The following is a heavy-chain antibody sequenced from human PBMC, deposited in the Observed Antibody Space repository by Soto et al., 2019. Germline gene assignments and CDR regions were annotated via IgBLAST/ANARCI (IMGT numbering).Heavy chain of an antibody. CDR3: ARVPVGYCSGGSCHARTNWFDP. CDR2: IYYSGST. V-gene: IGHV4-30-4*01. CDR1: GGSISSGDYY. Sequence: QVQLQESGPGLVKPSQTLSLTCTVSGGSISSGDYYWSWIRQPPGKGLEWIGYIYYSGSTYYNPSLKSRVTISVDTSKNQFSLKLSSVTAADTAVYYCARVPVGYCSGGSCHARTNWFDPWGQGTLVTVSS. J-gene: IGHJ5*02. D-gene: IGHD2-15*01.